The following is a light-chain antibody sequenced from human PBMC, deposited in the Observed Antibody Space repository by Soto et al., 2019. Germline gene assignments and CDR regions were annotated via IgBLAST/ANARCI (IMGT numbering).Light chain of an antibody. Sequence: EIVMTQSPATLSVSPGEGATLSFRASQSVGSKLAWYQQKPGQAPRLLIFGASTRATGIPASFSGSGSGTEFTLTISSLQSEDFAVYYCQQYNNWPLTFGGGTMVDIK. CDR3: QQYNNWPLT. CDR2: GAS. CDR1: QSVGSK. J-gene: IGKJ4*01. V-gene: IGKV3D-15*01.